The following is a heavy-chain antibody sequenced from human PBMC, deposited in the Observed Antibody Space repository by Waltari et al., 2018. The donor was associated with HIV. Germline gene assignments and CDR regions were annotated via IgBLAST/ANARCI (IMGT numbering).Heavy chain of an antibody. Sequence: QAPGQGLDWMGRINPNSGGTNYAQKFQGRVTMTRDTSISTAYMELSRLRSDDTAVYYCARGDYCSSTSCYINGMDVWGQGTTVTVSS. V-gene: IGHV1-2*06. CDR3: ARGDYCSSTSCYINGMDV. CDR2: INPNSGGT. D-gene: IGHD2-2*02. J-gene: IGHJ6*02.